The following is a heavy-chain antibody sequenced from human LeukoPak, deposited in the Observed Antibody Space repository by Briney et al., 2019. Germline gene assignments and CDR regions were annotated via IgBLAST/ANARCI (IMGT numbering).Heavy chain of an antibody. CDR3: ARVERIVGVYYWEYFQH. D-gene: IGHD1-26*01. V-gene: IGHV1-2*02. J-gene: IGHJ1*01. CDR1: GNTLTYHY. Sequence: RASLKISFSGLGNTLTYHYLHRGRQAPGQGLEGRGSNNPNSGGTKYAQKCQGRVTMTSDTSISTAYMELSRLRSDDTAVYYCARVERIVGVYYWEYFQHWGQGTLVTVSS. CDR2: NNPNSGGT.